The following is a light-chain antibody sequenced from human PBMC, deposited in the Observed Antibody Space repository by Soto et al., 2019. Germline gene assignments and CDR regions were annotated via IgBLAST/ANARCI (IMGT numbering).Light chain of an antibody. CDR2: GAS. J-gene: IGKJ1*01. CDR1: QSVSSIY. Sequence: VVLTQSPGTLSLSPGVRATLSCRASQSVSSIYLAWYQQKPGQAPRLLIYGASSRATGIPDRFSGSASGTDFTLTISRLEPEDFAVYYCHQYAGSPWTFGQGTKVEIK. CDR3: HQYAGSPWT. V-gene: IGKV3-20*01.